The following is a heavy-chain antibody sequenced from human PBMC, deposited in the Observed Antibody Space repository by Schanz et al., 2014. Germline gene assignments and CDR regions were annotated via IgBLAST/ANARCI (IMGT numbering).Heavy chain of an antibody. CDR2: ISFSGNTI. J-gene: IGHJ6*02. D-gene: IGHD6-6*01. CDR1: GLIFSTYT. V-gene: IGHV3-48*01. Sequence: EVQLVESGGGLVRPGGSLRFSCTTSGLIFSTYTLNWVRQAPGKGLEWISYISFSGNTIYYADSVKGRFTISRDNAKNSVFLQMNRLRAEDTAVYYCATEGPRGTRHPINYYYAMDNWGQGTKVTV. CDR3: ATEGPRGTRHPINYYYAMDN.